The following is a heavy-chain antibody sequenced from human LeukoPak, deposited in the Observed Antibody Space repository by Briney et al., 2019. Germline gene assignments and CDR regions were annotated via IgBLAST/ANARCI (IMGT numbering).Heavy chain of an antibody. CDR3: AKGLEGLQPKDGMDV. J-gene: IGHJ6*02. V-gene: IGHV3-23*01. Sequence: GGSLRLSCAASGFTFSSYAMSWVRQAPGKGLEWVSAISGSGGSTYYADTVKGRFTISRDNSKNTLYLQMNSLRAEDTAVYYCAKGLEGLQPKDGMDVWGQGTTVTVSS. CDR1: GFTFSSYA. CDR2: ISGSGGST. D-gene: IGHD4-11*01.